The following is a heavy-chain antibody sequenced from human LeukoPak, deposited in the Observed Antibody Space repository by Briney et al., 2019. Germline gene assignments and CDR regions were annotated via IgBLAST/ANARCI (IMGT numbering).Heavy chain of an antibody. J-gene: IGHJ6*03. CDR3: ARDGAPRDIVVVVAATRGMDV. V-gene: IGHV1-2*02. CDR2: INPNSGGT. Sequence: ASVKVSCKASGYTFTGYYMHWVRQAPGQGLEWMGWINPNSGGTNYAQKFQGRVTMTRDTSISTAYMELSRLRSDDTAVYYCARDGAPRDIVVVVAATRGMDVWGKGTTVTVSS. CDR1: GYTFTGYY. D-gene: IGHD2-15*01.